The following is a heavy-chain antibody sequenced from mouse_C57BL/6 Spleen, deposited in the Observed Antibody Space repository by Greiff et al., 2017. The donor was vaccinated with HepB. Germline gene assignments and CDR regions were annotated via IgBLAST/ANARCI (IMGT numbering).Heavy chain of an antibody. CDR2: IDPSDSET. D-gene: IGHD2-3*01. Sequence: VKQRPIQGLEWIGNIDPSDSETHYNQKFKDKATLTVDKSSSTAYMQLSSLTSEDSAVYYCAREVYDGYPYYFDYWGQGTTLTVSS. CDR3: AREVYDGYPYYFDY. V-gene: IGHV1-52*01. J-gene: IGHJ2*01.